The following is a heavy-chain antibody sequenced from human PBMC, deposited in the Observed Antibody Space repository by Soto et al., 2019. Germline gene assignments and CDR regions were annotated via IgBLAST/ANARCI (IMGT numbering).Heavy chain of an antibody. J-gene: IGHJ4*02. CDR2: IYYSGST. Sequence: SETLSLTWTVSGGSISSYYWSWIRQHTGKGLEWIGYIYYSGSTNYNPSLKSRVTISVDTSKNQFSLKLSSVTAADTAVYYCASGYCSSTICYLFDYWGQGTLVTVSS. CDR1: GGSISSYY. CDR3: ASGYCSSTICYLFDY. V-gene: IGHV4-59*01. D-gene: IGHD2-2*01.